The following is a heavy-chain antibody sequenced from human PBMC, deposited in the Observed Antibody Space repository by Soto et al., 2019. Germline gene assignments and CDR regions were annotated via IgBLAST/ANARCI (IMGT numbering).Heavy chain of an antibody. Sequence: QVQLVESGGGVVQPGTSLRLSCGASGFTFSSYGMHWVRQAPGKGLEWVALVSYDGGNKYYADSVKGRFTISRDNSKNTLYLQMNSLRAEDAAVYYCAKHGGSSTSYYYGMDVWGQGTTVTVSS. CDR2: VSYDGGNK. D-gene: IGHD2-2*01. CDR1: GFTFSSYG. J-gene: IGHJ6*02. V-gene: IGHV3-30*18. CDR3: AKHGGSSTSYYYGMDV.